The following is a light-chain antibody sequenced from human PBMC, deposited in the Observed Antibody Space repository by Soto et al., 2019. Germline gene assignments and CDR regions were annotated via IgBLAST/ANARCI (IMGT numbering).Light chain of an antibody. CDR1: QSISSY. J-gene: IGKJ5*01. CDR2: AAS. CDR3: QQSYSTPQA. Sequence: QMTESPSSVPASRGARFTITFGASQSISSYLNWYQQKPGKAPKLLIYAASSLQSGVPSRFSGSGSGTDFTLTISSLQPEDFATYYCQQSYSTPQAFGQGTRLEI. V-gene: IGKV1-39*01.